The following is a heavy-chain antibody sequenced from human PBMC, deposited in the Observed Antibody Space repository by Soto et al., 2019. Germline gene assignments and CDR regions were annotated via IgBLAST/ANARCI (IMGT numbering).Heavy chain of an antibody. J-gene: IGHJ6*02. CDR1: GFTFSSYG. V-gene: IGHV3-30*18. CDR2: ISYDGSNK. Sequence: PGGSLRLSCAASGFTFSSYGMHWVRQAPGKGLEWVAVISYDGSNKYYADSVKGRFTISRDNSKNTLYLQMNSLRAEDTAVYYCAKDPSNFDFWSGYYFREKYYYGMDVWGQGTTVTVSS. D-gene: IGHD3-3*01. CDR3: AKDPSNFDFWSGYYFREKYYYGMDV.